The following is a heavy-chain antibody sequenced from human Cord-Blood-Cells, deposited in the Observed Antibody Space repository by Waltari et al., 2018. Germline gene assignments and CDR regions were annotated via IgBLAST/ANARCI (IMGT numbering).Heavy chain of an antibody. D-gene: IGHD1-26*01. CDR1: GYTFTSYA. J-gene: IGHJ4*02. CDR2: INAGNGNT. Sequence: QVQLVQSGAEVEKPGASVKVSCKASGYTFTSYAMHWVRQATGQRLEWMGWINAGNGNTKYSQKFQGRVTITRDTSASTAYMELSSLRSEDTAVYYCARGGDLVPTSSPYYFDYWGQGTLVTVSS. CDR3: ARGGDLVPTSSPYYFDY. V-gene: IGHV1-3*01.